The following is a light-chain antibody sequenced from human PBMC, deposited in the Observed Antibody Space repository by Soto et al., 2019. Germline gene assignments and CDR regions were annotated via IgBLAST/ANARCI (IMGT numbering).Light chain of an antibody. J-gene: IGLJ1*01. CDR1: SSDVGGYNF. Sequence: QSVLTQPASVFGSPGQSITFSCTGTSSDVGGYNFVSWYQQHPGKALKLMIYEVSSRPSGVSNRFSGSKSGNTASLTISGLQPEDEADYYCSSYTTSTTVVFGTGTKVAVL. V-gene: IGLV2-14*03. CDR2: EVS. CDR3: SSYTTSTTVV.